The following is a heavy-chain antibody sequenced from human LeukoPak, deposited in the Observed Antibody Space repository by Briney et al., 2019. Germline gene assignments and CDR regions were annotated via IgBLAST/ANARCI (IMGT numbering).Heavy chain of an antibody. CDR3: ARGSNYDFWSGYYPTLDV. D-gene: IGHD3-3*01. CDR2: IYYSGST. V-gene: IGHV4-59*12. Sequence: SETLSLTCTVSVGSISSYYWSWIRQPPGKGLEWIGYIYYSGSTNYNPSLKSRVTISVDTSKNQFSLKLSSVTAADTAVYYCARGSNYDFWSGYYPTLDVWGQGTTVTVSS. CDR1: VGSISSYY. J-gene: IGHJ6*02.